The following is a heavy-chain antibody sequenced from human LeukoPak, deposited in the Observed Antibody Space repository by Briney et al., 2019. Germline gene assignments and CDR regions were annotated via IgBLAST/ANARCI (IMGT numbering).Heavy chain of an antibody. J-gene: IGHJ4*02. V-gene: IGHV3-48*02. CDR1: GFTFSSYA. CDR3: ARSYSFDY. Sequence: PGGSLRLSCAASGFTFSSYAMNWVRQAPGKGLEWVSYIRSTSSTIYHADSVKGRFTISRDNAKNSLYLQMNSLRDEDTAVYYCARSYSFDYWGQGTLVTASS. D-gene: IGHD2-21*01. CDR2: IRSTSSTI.